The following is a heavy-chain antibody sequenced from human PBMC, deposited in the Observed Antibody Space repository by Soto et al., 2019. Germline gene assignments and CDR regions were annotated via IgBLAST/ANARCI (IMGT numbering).Heavy chain of an antibody. CDR2: MNPNTGDS. CDR1: GYTFTSYD. J-gene: IGHJ4*02. Sequence: ASVKVSCKASGYTFTSYDIYWVLQATGQGLEWMGWMNPNTGDSSYAQKFQGRVTMTSDTSITTAHMELSSLRSEDTAVYYCARRAETNGWNGFGADKYYFDFWGQGTLVTVSS. V-gene: IGHV1-8*01. CDR3: ARRAETNGWNGFGADKYYFDF. D-gene: IGHD1-1*01.